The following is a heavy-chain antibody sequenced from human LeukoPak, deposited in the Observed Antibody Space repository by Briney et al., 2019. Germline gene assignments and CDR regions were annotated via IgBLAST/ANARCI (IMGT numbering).Heavy chain of an antibody. Sequence: PGGSLRLSCGASGFTVTANDMSWVRQAPGKGLEGVSLIYAGGSGSAYYADSVKGRFTGSRHDSKNTLELQMNGLKPDDTAVYYCLRQGVGSPPRWGQGTLVTVSS. V-gene: IGHV3-53*04. D-gene: IGHD1-26*01. CDR1: GFTVTAND. CDR3: LRQGVGSPPR. J-gene: IGHJ4*02. CDR2: IYAGGSGSA.